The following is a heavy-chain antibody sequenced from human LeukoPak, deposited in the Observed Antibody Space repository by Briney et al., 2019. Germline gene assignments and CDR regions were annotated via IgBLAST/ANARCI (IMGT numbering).Heavy chain of an antibody. D-gene: IGHD2-15*01. CDR3: ARAPFGSGPYLAFDF. Sequence: SETLSLTCIVSGGSISSYYWSWIRQPPGKGLEWIGYIYDSGITSYNPSLKSRVSISVDTSKNQFSLSLSPVTAADTAVYYCARAPFGSGPYLAFDFWGQGTLVAVSS. V-gene: IGHV4-59*01. CDR1: GGSISSYY. J-gene: IGHJ4*02. CDR2: IYDSGIT.